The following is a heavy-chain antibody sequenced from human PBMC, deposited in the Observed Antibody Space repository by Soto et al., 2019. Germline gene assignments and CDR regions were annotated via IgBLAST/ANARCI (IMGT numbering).Heavy chain of an antibody. J-gene: IGHJ6*02. CDR3: ARHTGPLYVGYYYDMDV. D-gene: IGHD3-16*01. V-gene: IGHV3-30*03. CDR2: ISNDGSNK. Sequence: PGGSLRLSCAPSGFSFSTYGMHLVRQAPGKGLEWVAFISNDGSNKYYVDSVKGRFTISRDNSKNTLYLQMNSLRAEDTAVFYCARHTGPLYVGYYYDMDVWGQGTTVTVSS. CDR1: GFSFSTYG.